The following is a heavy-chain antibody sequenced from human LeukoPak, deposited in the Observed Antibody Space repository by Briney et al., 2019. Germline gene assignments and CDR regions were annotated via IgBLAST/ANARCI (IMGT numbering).Heavy chain of an antibody. CDR1: GYTFTSYY. V-gene: IGHV1-46*01. J-gene: IGHJ3*02. Sequence: ASVKVSCKASGYTFTSYYMHWVRQAPGQGLEWMGIINPSGGSTSYAQKFQGRVTMTRDMSTSTVYMELSSLRSEDTAVYYYARDGGYCSGGSCSAFDIWGQGTMVTVSS. D-gene: IGHD2-15*01. CDR2: INPSGGST. CDR3: ARDGGYCSGGSCSAFDI.